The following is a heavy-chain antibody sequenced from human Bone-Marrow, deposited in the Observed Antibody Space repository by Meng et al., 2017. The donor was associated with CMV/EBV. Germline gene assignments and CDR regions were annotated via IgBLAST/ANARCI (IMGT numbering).Heavy chain of an antibody. V-gene: IGHV3-13*03. CDR1: GFTFSSYD. CDR2: IGTAGDT. Sequence: GESLKISCAACGFTFSSYDMHWVRQATGKGLEWVSAIGTAGDTYYPGSVKGQFTISRENAKNSLYLQMNNLRAGDTAVYYCARDPSSTSCYRSGCYYGMDVWGQGTTVTVSS. J-gene: IGHJ6*02. CDR3: ARDPSSTSCYRSGCYYGMDV. D-gene: IGHD2-2*02.